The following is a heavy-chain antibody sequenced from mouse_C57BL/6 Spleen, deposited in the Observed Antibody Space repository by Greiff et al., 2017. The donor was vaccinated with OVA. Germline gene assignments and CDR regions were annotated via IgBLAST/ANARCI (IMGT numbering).Heavy chain of an antibody. CDR1: GYTFTSYW. D-gene: IGHD1-1*01. J-gene: IGHJ2*01. CDR3: ARTIYYYGSSAFDY. V-gene: IGHV1-50*01. Sequence: QVQLQQPGAELVKPGASVKLSCKASGYTFTSYWMQWVKQRPGQGLEWIGEIDPSDSYTNYNQKFKGKAPLTVDTSSSTAYMQLSSLTSEDSAVYYGARTIYYYGSSAFDYWGQGTTLTVSS. CDR2: IDPSDSYT.